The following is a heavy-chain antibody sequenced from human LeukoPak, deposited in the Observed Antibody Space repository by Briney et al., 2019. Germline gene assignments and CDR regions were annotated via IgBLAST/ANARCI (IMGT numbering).Heavy chain of an antibody. CDR3: ARERYSTIQNDALDF. J-gene: IGHJ3*01. Sequence: PGRSLRLSCAASGFTLSSYSMNWVRQAPGKGLEWVSSISSGSTYIYYADSVKGRFTISRDNAKNSLYLQMNTLRAEDTAVYYCARERYSTIQNDALDFWGQGTMVTVSS. CDR1: GFTLSSYS. D-gene: IGHD6-13*01. CDR2: ISSGSTYI. V-gene: IGHV3-21*01.